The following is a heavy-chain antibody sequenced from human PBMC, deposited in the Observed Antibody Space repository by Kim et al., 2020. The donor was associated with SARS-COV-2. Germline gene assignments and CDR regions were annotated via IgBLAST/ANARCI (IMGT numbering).Heavy chain of an antibody. D-gene: IGHD2-21*01. Sequence: VKGRFTISRDNSRNTVYLQMNSLRTEDTAVYYCAKDGDDCRGEGCLLFDSWGQGTLVTVSS. V-gene: IGHV3-23*01. J-gene: IGHJ5*01. CDR3: AKDGDDCRGEGCLLFDS.